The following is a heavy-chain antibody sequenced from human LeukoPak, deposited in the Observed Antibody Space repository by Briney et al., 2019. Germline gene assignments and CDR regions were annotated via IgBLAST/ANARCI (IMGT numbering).Heavy chain of an antibody. D-gene: IGHD4-17*01. CDR2: IWYDGSNK. Sequence: GGSLRLSCAASGFTFSSYGMHWVRQAPGKGLEWVAVIWYDGSNKYYADSVKGRFTISRDNSKNTLYLQMNSLRAEDTAVYYCARDSNTVTTWLDVFDIWGQGTMVTVSS. CDR3: ARDSNTVTTWLDVFDI. J-gene: IGHJ3*02. CDR1: GFTFSSYG. V-gene: IGHV3-33*01.